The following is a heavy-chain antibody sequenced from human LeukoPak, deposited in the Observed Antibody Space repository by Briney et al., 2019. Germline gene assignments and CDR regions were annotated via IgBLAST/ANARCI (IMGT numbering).Heavy chain of an antibody. CDR2: FYYSGNT. Sequence: SETLSLTCTVSGGSISSSNYYWGWIRQPPGKGLEWIGSFYYSGNTYYNPSLRRRVTISVDTSKNQLSLKLTPVTAADTAVYYCARIAVAGIIEDYWGQGTLVTVSS. V-gene: IGHV4-39*07. CDR3: ARIAVAGIIEDY. CDR1: GGSISSSNYY. D-gene: IGHD6-19*01. J-gene: IGHJ4*02.